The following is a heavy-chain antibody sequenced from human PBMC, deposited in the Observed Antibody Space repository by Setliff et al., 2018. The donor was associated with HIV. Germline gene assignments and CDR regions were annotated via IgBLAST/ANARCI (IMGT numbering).Heavy chain of an antibody. V-gene: IGHV4-4*07. J-gene: IGHJ6*03. CDR3: ARVVNHYDSSGYFGGYYYYMDV. Sequence: LSLTCTVSGGSIRNYYWSWIRQPAGKGLEWIGRIYTSGSAKYNPSLKSRVTMSVDTSKNQFSLKLSSVTAADTAVYYCARVVNHYDSSGYFGGYYYYMDVWGKGTTVTVS. CDR1: GGSIRNYY. D-gene: IGHD3-22*01. CDR2: IYTSGSA.